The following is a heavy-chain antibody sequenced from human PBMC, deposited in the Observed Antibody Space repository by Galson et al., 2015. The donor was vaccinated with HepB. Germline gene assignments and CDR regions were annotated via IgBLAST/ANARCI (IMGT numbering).Heavy chain of an antibody. CDR2: TYYRSKWYY. CDR3: ARSTGDLDY. CDR1: GDSVSSKSAA. J-gene: IGHJ4*02. Sequence: CAISGDSVSSKSAAWNWIRQSPSRGLERLGRTYYRSKWYYEYTVSVKSRVTINPDTSKNQVSLHLNSVTPDDTAVYFCARSTGDLDYWGQGTQVTVSS. V-gene: IGHV6-1*01. D-gene: IGHD7-27*01.